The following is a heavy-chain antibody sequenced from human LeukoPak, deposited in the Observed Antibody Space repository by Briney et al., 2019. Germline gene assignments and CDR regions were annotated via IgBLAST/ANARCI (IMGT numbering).Heavy chain of an antibody. Sequence: SGTLSLTSALSGGAIRRYYWSWIRQPPGKGLEWSGYIYYSGSTNYNPSLKSRVTISVDTSKNQFSLKLSSVTAANTAMYYCAKARCSGGSCSLGGWYFDYWGQGTLVTVSS. CDR3: AKARCSGGSCSLGGWYFDY. CDR1: GGAIRRYY. J-gene: IGHJ4*02. V-gene: IGHV4-59*01. CDR2: IYYSGST. D-gene: IGHD2-15*01.